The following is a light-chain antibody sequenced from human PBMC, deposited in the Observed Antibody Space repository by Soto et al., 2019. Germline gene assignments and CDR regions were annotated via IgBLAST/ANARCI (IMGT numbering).Light chain of an antibody. CDR3: QQYNSWPPLFT. J-gene: IGKJ3*01. V-gene: IGKV3D-15*01. CDR2: GAS. CDR1: QSIATN. Sequence: EIVMTQSPAILSLSPGETAALSCRASQSIATNLAWYQQRPGQAPRLLIYGASTRATDVPARFSGSVSGTEFILSITRLQSEVFAVYYCQQYNSWPPLFTFGPGTTLDL.